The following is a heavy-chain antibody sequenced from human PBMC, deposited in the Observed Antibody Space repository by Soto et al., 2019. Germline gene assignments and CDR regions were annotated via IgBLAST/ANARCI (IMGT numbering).Heavy chain of an antibody. D-gene: IGHD3-9*01. CDR1: GGSISSSSYY. CDR3: ARQPILRYFDWYIDY. Sequence: SETLSLTCTVSGGSISSSSYYWGWIRQPPGKGLEWIGNIFYRGNTYYTPSLKSRVTISVDTSMSQFSLKLSSVTAADTAVYYCARQPILRYFDWYIDYWGQGTLVTVSS. CDR2: IFYRGNT. J-gene: IGHJ4*02. V-gene: IGHV4-39*01.